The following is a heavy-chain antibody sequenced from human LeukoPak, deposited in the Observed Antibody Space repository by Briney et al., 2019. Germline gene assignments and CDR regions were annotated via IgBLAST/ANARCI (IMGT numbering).Heavy chain of an antibody. CDR3: ARRGTIFGVLDY. CDR2: INHNGST. V-gene: IGHV4-34*01. J-gene: IGHJ4*02. CDR1: GGSFSGYY. Sequence: ASETLSLTCAVYGGSFSGYYWSWIRQPPGKGLEWIGEINHNGSTNYNPSLKSRVTISVDTSKNQFSLKLSSVTAADTAVYYCARRGTIFGVLDYWGQGTLVTVSS. D-gene: IGHD3-3*01.